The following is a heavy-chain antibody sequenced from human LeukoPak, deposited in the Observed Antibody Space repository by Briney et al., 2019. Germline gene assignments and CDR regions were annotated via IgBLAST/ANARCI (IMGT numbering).Heavy chain of an antibody. CDR2: IYYSGNT. Sequence: SETLSLTCAVYGGSFSGYYWSWIRQPPGKGLEWIGSIYYSGNTYYNASLKSRVTMSLDASKNQFSLELNSVTPADTAVYYCARGGNYWPQWWFDPWGRGTLVSVSS. CDR1: GGSFSGYY. D-gene: IGHD1-26*01. CDR3: ARGGNYWPQWWFDP. J-gene: IGHJ5*02. V-gene: IGHV4-34*01.